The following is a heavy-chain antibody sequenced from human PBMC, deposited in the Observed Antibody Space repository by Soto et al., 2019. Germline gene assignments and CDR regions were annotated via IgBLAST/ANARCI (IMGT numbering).Heavy chain of an antibody. V-gene: IGHV4-39*01. D-gene: IGHD2-15*01. J-gene: IGHJ4*02. Sequence: PSSSXSLTGTFGVCSIYMRCDDVCWIRQPPGRGREWIGNIDYNGVTYSNPSLKSRVTISRDTSKNQFSLKLTSVTAADTAMYYCGKVLVGATGNNESESWGQRTLV. CDR3: GKVLVGATGNNESES. CDR1: VCSIYMRCDD. CDR2: IDYNGVT.